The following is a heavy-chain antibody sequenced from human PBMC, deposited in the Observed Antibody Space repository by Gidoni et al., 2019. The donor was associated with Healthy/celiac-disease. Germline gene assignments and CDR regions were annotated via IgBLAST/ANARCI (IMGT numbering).Heavy chain of an antibody. J-gene: IGHJ4*02. CDR3: ARVPPSIVGVTIFDY. V-gene: IGHV1-69*01. Sequence: QVQLVQSGAAWKKPWSSVKVSCEAPGGTFSSYASRWVRQATGQGLEWMGGIIPIFGKANYTQKFQGSVTITANESTSTAYMSLSSLRSEDTAVYYCARVPPSIVGVTIFDYWGQGTLVTVSS. CDR1: GGTFSSYA. D-gene: IGHD1-26*01. CDR2: IIPIFGKA.